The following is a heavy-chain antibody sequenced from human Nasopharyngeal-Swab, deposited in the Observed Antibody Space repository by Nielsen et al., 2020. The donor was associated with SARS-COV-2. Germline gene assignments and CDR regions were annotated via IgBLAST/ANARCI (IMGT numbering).Heavy chain of an antibody. Sequence: SETLSLTCTVSGGSITSCSYYWVWIRQPPGKGLEWIGTIYSSGSTLYNPSLKTRVILSLGTSKNQFSLKLTSVTAADTAVYYCARGTVGVTFDYWGQGTLVTVSS. CDR1: GGSITSCSYY. CDR3: ARGTVGVTFDY. D-gene: IGHD1-26*01. CDR2: IYSSGST. V-gene: IGHV4-39*07. J-gene: IGHJ4*02.